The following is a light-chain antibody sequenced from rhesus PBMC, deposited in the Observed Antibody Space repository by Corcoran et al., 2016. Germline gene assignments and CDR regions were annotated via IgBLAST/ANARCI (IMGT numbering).Light chain of an antibody. Sequence: DIQMTQSPSSLSASVGDTVTITCRASQDIRSYLNWFQQKPGKAPRPLLYGATALKTGVPSRFSGSGSGTDLNLTIRSLQPEDLATNDCQQFKDYPLTVGGGTKVEIK. J-gene: IGKJ4*01. CDR2: GAT. V-gene: IGKV1-28*02. CDR3: QQFKDYPLT. CDR1: QDIRSY.